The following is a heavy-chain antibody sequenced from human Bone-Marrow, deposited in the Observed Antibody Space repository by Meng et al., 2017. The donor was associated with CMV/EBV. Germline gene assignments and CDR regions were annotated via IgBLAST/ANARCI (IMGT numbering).Heavy chain of an antibody. CDR2: INSDGSRT. Sequence: GGSLRLSCAASGFTFSSYWMHWVRQAPGKWLVWVSRINSDGSRTNYADSVKGRFTISRDNAKNILFLQMNSLRAEDTAVYYCARGITPFMTTSGLARRPPYGMDVWGHGTKVTVS. CDR3: ARGITPFMTTSGLARRPPYGMDV. D-gene: IGHD3/OR15-3a*01. CDR1: GFTFSSYW. J-gene: IGHJ6*02. V-gene: IGHV3-74*01.